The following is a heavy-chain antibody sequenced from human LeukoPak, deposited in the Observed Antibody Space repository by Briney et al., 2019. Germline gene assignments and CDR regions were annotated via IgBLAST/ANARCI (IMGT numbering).Heavy chain of an antibody. CDR2: IYSGGST. Sequence: GGSLRLSCAASGFTVSSNYMSWVRQAPGKGLEWVSVIYSGGSTYYADSVKGRFTISRDNSKNTLYLQMNSLRAEDTAVYYCAREPVSGWLSSVYFDLWGRGTLVTVSS. CDR3: AREPVSGWLSSVYFDL. D-gene: IGHD3-9*01. J-gene: IGHJ2*01. CDR1: GFTVSSNY. V-gene: IGHV3-53*01.